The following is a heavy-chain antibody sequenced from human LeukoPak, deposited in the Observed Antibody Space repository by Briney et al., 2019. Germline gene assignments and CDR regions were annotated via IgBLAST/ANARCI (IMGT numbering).Heavy chain of an antibody. D-gene: IGHD6-19*01. J-gene: IGHJ5*02. Sequence: QAPGXXXXWVGRIKSKTDGGTTDYAAPVKGRFTISRDDSKNTLYLQMNSLKTEDTAVYYCTTDIQWLVPWGQGTLVTVSS. CDR3: TTDIQWLVP. CDR2: IKSKTDGGTT. V-gene: IGHV3-15*07.